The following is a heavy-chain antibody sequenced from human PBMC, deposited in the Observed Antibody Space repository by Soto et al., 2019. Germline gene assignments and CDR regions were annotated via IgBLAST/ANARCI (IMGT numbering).Heavy chain of an antibody. V-gene: IGHV1-69*01. CDR1: GGTFSSYA. J-gene: IGHJ4*02. Sequence: QVQLVQSGAEVKKPGSSVKVSCKASGGTFSSYAISWVRQAPGQGLEWMGGIIPIFGTANYAQKFQGRVTITADESTCTAYMELSSLRSEDTAVYYCARDTSTSYSSGIAYWGQGTLVTVSS. CDR2: IIPIFGTA. CDR3: ARDTSTSYSSGIAY. D-gene: IGHD6-19*01.